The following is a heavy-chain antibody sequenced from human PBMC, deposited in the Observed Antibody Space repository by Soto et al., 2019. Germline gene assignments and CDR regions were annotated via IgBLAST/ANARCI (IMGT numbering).Heavy chain of an antibody. CDR2: ISYDGSNK. D-gene: IGHD3-9*01. CDR3: ASDLCYDILTGPRGYYYYYGMDV. Sequence: PGGSLRLSCAASGVNFSSYAMHWVRQATGKGLEWVAVISYDGSNKYYADSVKGRFTISRDNSKNTRYLQMNSLRAEDTAVYYCASDLCYDILTGPRGYYYYYGMDVWGQGTTVTGSS. CDR1: GVNFSSYA. V-gene: IGHV3-30-3*01. J-gene: IGHJ6*02.